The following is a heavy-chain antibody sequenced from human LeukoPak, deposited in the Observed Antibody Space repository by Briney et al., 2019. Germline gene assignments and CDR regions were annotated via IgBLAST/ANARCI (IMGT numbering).Heavy chain of an antibody. Sequence: ETLSLTCTVSGGSISSSSYYWGWIRQPPGKGLEWIGSIYYSGSTYYNPSLKSRVTISVDTSKNQFSLKLSSVTAADTAVYYCARGITIFGVVRVPYYYYGMDVWGQGTTVTVSS. J-gene: IGHJ6*02. D-gene: IGHD3-3*01. CDR3: ARGITIFGVVRVPYYYYGMDV. CDR2: IYYSGST. CDR1: GGSISSSSYY. V-gene: IGHV4-39*01.